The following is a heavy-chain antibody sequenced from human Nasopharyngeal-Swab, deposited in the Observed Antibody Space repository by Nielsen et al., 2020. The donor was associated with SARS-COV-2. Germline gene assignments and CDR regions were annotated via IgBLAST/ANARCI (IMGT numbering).Heavy chain of an antibody. V-gene: IGHV1-2*04. CDR2: INPNSGGT. CDR1: GYTFTDYY. Sequence: ASVKVSCKASGYTFTDYYLHWVRQAPGQGLEWMGWINPNSGGTNYAQKFQGWVTMTRDTSISTAYMELSRLRSDDTAVYYCARQPSSGWYENWFDPWGQGTLVTVSS. D-gene: IGHD6-19*01. CDR3: ARQPSSGWYENWFDP. J-gene: IGHJ5*02.